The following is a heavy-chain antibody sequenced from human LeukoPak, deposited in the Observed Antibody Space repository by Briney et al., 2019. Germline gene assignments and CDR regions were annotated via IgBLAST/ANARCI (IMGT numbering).Heavy chain of an antibody. CDR1: GGAINSGHF. Sequence: KTSQTLSLTCTVSGGAINSGHFWNWLRQTPGSGLEYHGYVSYTGITYYNPSLMSRVNMSVDTSKKQSSLTLTSVTAADTATYYCARGNDYFDYWGQGSLVTVSS. J-gene: IGHJ4*02. D-gene: IGHD3-16*01. CDR3: ARGNDYFDY. V-gene: IGHV4-31*03. CDR2: VSYTGIT.